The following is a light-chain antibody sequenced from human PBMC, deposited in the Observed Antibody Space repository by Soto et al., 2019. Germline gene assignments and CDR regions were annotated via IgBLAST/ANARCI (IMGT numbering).Light chain of an antibody. CDR1: TGAVTNGHY. CDR3: SLSYNGHYV. J-gene: IGLJ1*01. V-gene: IGLV7-46*01. CDR2: DTT. Sequence: QAVVTHEPSLTVSPGGAVTLTCGSSTGAVTNGHYPYWFQQKPGQAPRTLIYDTTNRHSWTPARFSGSLLGGKAALTLSGAQPEDEAEYYCSLSYNGHYVFGTGTKVTVL.